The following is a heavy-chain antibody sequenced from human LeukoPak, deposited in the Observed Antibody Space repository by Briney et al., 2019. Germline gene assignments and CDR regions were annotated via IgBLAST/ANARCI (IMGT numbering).Heavy chain of an antibody. CDR3: ARLGPDSSGYYAGY. CDR1: GYSFTSYW. Sequence: GEPLKFSCKGSGYSFTSYWIGWVRQLPGKGLGWMGIISPGDSDTRYSPSFQGQVTISADKSISTAYLQWTTLKATDTAFNYWARLGPDSSGYYAGYWGQGTLVTVS. V-gene: IGHV5-51*01. J-gene: IGHJ4*02. D-gene: IGHD3-22*01. CDR2: ISPGDSDT.